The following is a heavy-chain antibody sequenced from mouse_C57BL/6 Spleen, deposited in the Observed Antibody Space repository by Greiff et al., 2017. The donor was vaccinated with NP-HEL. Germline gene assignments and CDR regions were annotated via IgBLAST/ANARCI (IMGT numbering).Heavy chain of an antibody. D-gene: IGHD3-1*01. Sequence: QVQLQQPGAELVMPGASVKLSCKASGYTFTSYWMHWVKQRPGQGLEWIGEIDPSDSYTNYNQKFKGKSTLTVDKSSSTAYMQLSSLTSEDSAVYYCARWANSPFDYWGQGTTLTVSS. CDR3: ARWANSPFDY. J-gene: IGHJ2*01. CDR2: IDPSDSYT. V-gene: IGHV1-69*01. CDR1: GYTFTSYW.